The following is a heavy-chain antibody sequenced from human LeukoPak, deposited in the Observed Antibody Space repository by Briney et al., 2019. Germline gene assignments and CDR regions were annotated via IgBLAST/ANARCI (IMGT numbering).Heavy chain of an antibody. V-gene: IGHV4-61*01. CDR2: IYYSGST. CDR3: ARDARYCSGGSCPGGYYYYGMDV. Sequence: NPSETLSLTCTVSSGSVSSGSYYWSWIRQPPGKGLEWIGNIYYSGSTNYNPSLKSRVTISVDTSKNQFSLKLSSVTAADTAVYYCARDARYCSGGSCPGGYYYYGMDVWGKGTTVTVSS. D-gene: IGHD2-15*01. J-gene: IGHJ6*04. CDR1: SGSVSSGSYY.